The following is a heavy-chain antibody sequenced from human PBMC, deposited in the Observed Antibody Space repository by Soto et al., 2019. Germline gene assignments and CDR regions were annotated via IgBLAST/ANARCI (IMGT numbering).Heavy chain of an antibody. CDR2: ISSSSSYI. Sequence: SLRLSCAASGFTFSSYSMNWVRQAPGKGLEWVSSISSSSSYIYYADSVKGRFTISRDNAKNSLYLQMNSLRAEDTAVYYCARTYNNVLRFLEWLFDYWGQGTLVTVSS. CDR3: ARTYNNVLRFLEWLFDY. D-gene: IGHD3-3*01. V-gene: IGHV3-21*01. J-gene: IGHJ4*02. CDR1: GFTFSSYS.